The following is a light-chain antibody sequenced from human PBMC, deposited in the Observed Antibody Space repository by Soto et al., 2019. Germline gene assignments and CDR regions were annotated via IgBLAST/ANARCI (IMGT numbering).Light chain of an antibody. Sequence: IHVTQSPSSLSSSTGDRVTITCLASQGISSYLAWYQQKPGQAPKLLIYAASTLQSGVPSRFSGSGSGTDFTLTISCLQSEDFATYYCQQYYSYPITFGQGTRLETK. CDR2: AAS. V-gene: IGKV1-8*01. CDR1: QGISSY. CDR3: QQYYSYPIT. J-gene: IGKJ5*01.